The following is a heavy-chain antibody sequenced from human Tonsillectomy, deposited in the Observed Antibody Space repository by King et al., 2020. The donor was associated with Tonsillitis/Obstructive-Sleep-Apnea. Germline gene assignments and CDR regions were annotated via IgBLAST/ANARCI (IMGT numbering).Heavy chain of an antibody. Sequence: VQLQESGPGLVKTSETLSLTCTVSGGSISSYYWSWIRQPPGKGLEWIGYIYYSGSTNYNPSLKSRVTISVDTSKNQFSLKLSSVTAADTAVYYCARVPAAMGGYFDYWGQGTLVTVSS. CDR1: GGSISSYY. CDR2: IYYSGST. CDR3: ARVPAAMGGYFDY. V-gene: IGHV4-59*01. D-gene: IGHD2-2*01. J-gene: IGHJ4*02.